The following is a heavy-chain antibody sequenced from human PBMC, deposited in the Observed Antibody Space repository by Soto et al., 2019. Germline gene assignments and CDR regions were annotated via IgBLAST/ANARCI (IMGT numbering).Heavy chain of an antibody. V-gene: IGHV1-69*05. CDR2: IIPVFGTP. D-gene: IGHD7-27*01. CDR3: VTKLTGELDC. Sequence: QVQLVQSGAEVRKPGSSVKVSCVASGGTFSTSARHWVRQAPGQGLEWVGVIIPVFGTPTYAQSLQGSVTITRGVSTTTAYRELTRLRPEDTAVWYCVTKLTGELDCWGQGTRVIVSS. J-gene: IGHJ4*02. CDR1: GGTFSTSA.